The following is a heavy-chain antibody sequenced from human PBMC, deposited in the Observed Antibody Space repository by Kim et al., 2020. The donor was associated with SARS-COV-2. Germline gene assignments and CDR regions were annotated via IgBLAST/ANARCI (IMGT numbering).Heavy chain of an antibody. J-gene: IGHJ4*02. CDR3: TRGLYYDSSGYNF. D-gene: IGHD3-22*01. Sequence: GGSLKLSCAASGFTFSGSAMHWVRQASGKGLEWVGRIRSKANSYATAYAASVKGRFTISRDDSKNTAYLQMNSLKTEDTAVYYCTRGLYYDSSGYNFWGPGTLVTVSS. CDR1: GFTFSGSA. V-gene: IGHV3-73*01. CDR2: IRSKANSYAT.